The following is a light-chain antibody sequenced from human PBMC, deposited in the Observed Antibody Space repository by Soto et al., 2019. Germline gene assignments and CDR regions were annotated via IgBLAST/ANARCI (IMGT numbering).Light chain of an antibody. V-gene: IGLV2-8*01. Sequence: QSALTQPPSASGSPGQSVTISCTGNSNDVGHSSFISWYQQHPGKGPKLIIYEVSKRPSGVPDRFSGSKSGNTASLSVSGLKDEDEADYFCNAQADNGKHVFGTGTKVTV. CDR2: EVS. J-gene: IGLJ1*01. CDR1: SNDVGHSSF. CDR3: NAQADNGKHV.